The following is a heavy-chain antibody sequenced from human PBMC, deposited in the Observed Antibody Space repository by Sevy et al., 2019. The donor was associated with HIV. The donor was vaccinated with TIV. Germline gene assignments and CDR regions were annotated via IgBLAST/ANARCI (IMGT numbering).Heavy chain of an antibody. CDR1: GFTFSSYA. J-gene: IGHJ3*02. V-gene: IGHV3-23*01. CDR3: ARDRNYYDSSGYYRGLGAFDI. Sequence: GGSLRLSCAASGFTFSSYAMNWVRQAPGKGLEYISAISDSGGSTYYADSVKGRFTISRDNSKNTLYLQMNSLRAEDTAVYYCARDRNYYDSSGYYRGLGAFDIWGQGTMVTVSS. CDR2: ISDSGGST. D-gene: IGHD3-22*01.